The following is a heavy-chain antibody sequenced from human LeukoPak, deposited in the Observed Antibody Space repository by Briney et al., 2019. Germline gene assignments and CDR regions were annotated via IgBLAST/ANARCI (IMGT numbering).Heavy chain of an antibody. CDR1: GGSISSSSYY. V-gene: IGHV4-39*07. CDR3: ARGRDDFWSGLPYNWFDP. CDR2: IYYSGST. J-gene: IGHJ5*02. Sequence: PSETLSLTCTVSGGSISSSSYYWGWIRQPPGKGLEWIGSIYYSGSTYYNPSLKSRVTISVDRSKNQFSLKLSSVTAADTAVYYCARGRDDFWSGLPYNWFDPWGQGTLVTVSS. D-gene: IGHD3-3*01.